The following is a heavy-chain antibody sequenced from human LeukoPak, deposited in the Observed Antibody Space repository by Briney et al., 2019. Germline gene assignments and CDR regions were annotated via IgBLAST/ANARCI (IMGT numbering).Heavy chain of an antibody. J-gene: IGHJ4*02. V-gene: IGHV3-48*03. Sequence: HAGGSLRLSCAASGFTFSSYEMNWVRQAPGKGLGWVSYISSSGSTIYYADSVKGRFTISRDNAKNSLYLQMNSLRAEDTAVYYCAVDYGGNLGVFDYWGQGTLVTVSS. D-gene: IGHD4-23*01. CDR2: ISSSGSTI. CDR3: AVDYGGNLGVFDY. CDR1: GFTFSSYE.